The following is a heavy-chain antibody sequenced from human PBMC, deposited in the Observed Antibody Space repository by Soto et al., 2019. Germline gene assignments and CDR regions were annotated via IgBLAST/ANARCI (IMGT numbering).Heavy chain of an antibody. J-gene: IGHJ3*02. D-gene: IGHD2-15*01. CDR1: GGSFSGYY. CDR2: INLSGST. Sequence: QVQLQQWGAGLLKPSETLSLTCAVYGGSFSGYYWSWIRQPPGKGLEWIGEINLSGSTNYNPSLKSRVTISVDTSKNQFSLKLSSVTAADTAVYYCARGGDIVVVVAATTDAFDIGGQGTMVTVSS. CDR3: ARGGDIVVVVAATTDAFDI. V-gene: IGHV4-34*01.